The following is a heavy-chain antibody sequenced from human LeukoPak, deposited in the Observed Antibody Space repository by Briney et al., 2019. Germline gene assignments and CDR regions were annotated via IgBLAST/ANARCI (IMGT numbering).Heavy chain of an antibody. CDR3: AKDMYYDSSGYYSLAFDY. J-gene: IGHJ4*02. V-gene: IGHV3-30*18. CDR1: GFTFSSYG. D-gene: IGHD3-22*01. Sequence: GGSLRVSCAASGFTFSSYGMHWVRQAPGKGLEWVAVISYDGSNKYYADSVKGRFTISRDNSKNTLYLQMNSLRAEDTAVYYCAKDMYYDSSGYYSLAFDYWGQGTLVTVSS. CDR2: ISYDGSNK.